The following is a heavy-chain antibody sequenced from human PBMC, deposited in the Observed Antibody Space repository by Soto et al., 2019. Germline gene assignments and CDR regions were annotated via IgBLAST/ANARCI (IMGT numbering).Heavy chain of an antibody. CDR3: ARRGTYSSGWDY. V-gene: IGHV5-51*01. CDR1: GYSFTTYW. CDR2: THPGESQT. D-gene: IGHD6-19*01. J-gene: IGHJ4*02. Sequence: PGESLKISCQASGYSFTTYWIAWVRQKPGKGLEWMGITHPGESQTRYSPSFQGQVTISTDKSITTAYLQWSSLKASDTAMYYCARRGTYSSGWDYWGQGTLVTVSS.